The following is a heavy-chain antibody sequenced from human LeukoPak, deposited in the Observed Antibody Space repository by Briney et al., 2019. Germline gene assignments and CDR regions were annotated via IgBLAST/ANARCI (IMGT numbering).Heavy chain of an antibody. V-gene: IGHV1-8*01. J-gene: IGHJ4*02. CDR1: GYTFTSYD. CDR3: ARGRGVVVAATQDY. CDR2: MNPNSGNT. Sequence: ASVKVSCKASGYTFTSYDINWVRQATGQGLEWMGWMNPNSGNTGYAQKFQGRVTMTRNTSISTAYMELSSLRSEDTAVYYCARGRGVVVAATQDYWGQGTLVTVSS. D-gene: IGHD2-15*01.